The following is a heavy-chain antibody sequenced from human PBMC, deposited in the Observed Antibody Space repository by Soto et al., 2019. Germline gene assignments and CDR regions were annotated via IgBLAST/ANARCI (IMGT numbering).Heavy chain of an antibody. D-gene: IGHD4-4*01. CDR1: GFTFSTYG. J-gene: IGHJ4*02. CDR2: ISFDGNTI. CDR3: TKPVFSGNSTTDY. V-gene: IGHV3-30*18. Sequence: QVLLVESGGGVVQSGRSLRLSCAASGFTFSTYGMHWTRQVPGKGLEWVAGISFDGNTIYYADSAKGRFTISRDNSRNTLYLQMSGLRPEDSAIYYCTKPVFSGNSTTDYWGQGTLVTVSS.